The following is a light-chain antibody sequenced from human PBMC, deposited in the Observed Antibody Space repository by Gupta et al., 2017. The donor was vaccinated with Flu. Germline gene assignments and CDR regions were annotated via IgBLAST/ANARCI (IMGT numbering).Light chain of an antibody. J-gene: IGKJ4*01. CDR1: QAVSRS. CDR3: KRFYPSPVT. CDR2: YMS. V-gene: IGKV1-9*01. Sequence: DIQENQSPSFLSAYVGDRVAITCRACQAVSRSLAWYLQKSGEGPKLLIYYMSTLHTAVPSRFSGSGSGTEFTLQISSLQPEDFGIYYCKRFYPSPVTFGGGTKVEIK.